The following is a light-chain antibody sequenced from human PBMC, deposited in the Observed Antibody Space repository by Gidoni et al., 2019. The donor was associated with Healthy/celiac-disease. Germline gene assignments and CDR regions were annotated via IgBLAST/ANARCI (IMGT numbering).Light chain of an antibody. J-gene: IGKJ4*01. Sequence: EIVLTQSPAPLSLSPGERATLSCRASQSFSSYLAWYQQKPGQAPRLLIYDASNRATGIPARFSGSGSGTDFTLTISSLEPDDFAVYYCQQRSNWPRLTFGGGTKVEIK. CDR2: DAS. CDR3: QQRSNWPRLT. CDR1: QSFSSY. V-gene: IGKV3-11*01.